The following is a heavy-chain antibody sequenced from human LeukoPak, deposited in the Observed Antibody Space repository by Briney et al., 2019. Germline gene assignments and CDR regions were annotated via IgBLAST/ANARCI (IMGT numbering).Heavy chain of an antibody. V-gene: IGHV3-66*01. CDR3: TKGYSGYGYAFDI. J-gene: IGHJ3*02. Sequence: GGALRLSCAASGFTVSSNYMSWVRQAPGKGLEWVSVIYSGGSIYYADSVEGRFTISRDNSKNTLYLQMNSLRADDTAVYYCTKGYSGYGYAFDIWGQGTMVTVSS. CDR2: IYSGGSI. D-gene: IGHD5-12*01. CDR1: GFTVSSNY.